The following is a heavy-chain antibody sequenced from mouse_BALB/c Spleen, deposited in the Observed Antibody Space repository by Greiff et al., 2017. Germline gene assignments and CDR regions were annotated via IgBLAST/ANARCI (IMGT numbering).Heavy chain of an antibody. CDR3: ARDRGDYASFDY. Sequence: GQLLQSGPGLVAPSETLSITCTASGFALTGYGVNWVRQPPGKGLEWLGMIWGDGSTAYNSDLKTRLSISKDNSKSQVFLTMNSLQTDDTARYYFARDRGDYASFDYWGQGTTLTVSS. J-gene: IGHJ2*01. V-gene: IGHV2-6-7*01. CDR2: IWGDGST. D-gene: IGHD2-4*01. CDR1: GFALTGYG.